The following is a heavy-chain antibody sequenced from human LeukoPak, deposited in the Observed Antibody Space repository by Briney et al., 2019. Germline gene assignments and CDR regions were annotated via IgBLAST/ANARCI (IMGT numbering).Heavy chain of an antibody. D-gene: IGHD1-26*01. CDR1: GGSISSGGYY. CDR3: ASQVGATSWIDY. CDR2: IYYSGST. J-gene: IGHJ4*02. V-gene: IGHV4-61*08. Sequence: SETLSLTCTVSGGSISSGGYYWSWIRQPPGKGLEWIGYIYYSGSTNYNPSLKSRLTISVDTSKNQFSLKLSSVTAADTAVYYCASQVGATSWIDYWGQGTLVTVSS.